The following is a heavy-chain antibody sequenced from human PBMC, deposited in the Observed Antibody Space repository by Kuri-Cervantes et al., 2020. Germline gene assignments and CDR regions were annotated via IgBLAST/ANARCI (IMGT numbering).Heavy chain of an antibody. J-gene: IGHJ4*02. D-gene: IGHD5-18*01. V-gene: IGHV3-53*01. CDR1: GFTVSSNY. CDR2: IYSGGST. Sequence: GESLKISCAASGFTVSSNYMSWVRQAPGKGLEWVSVIYSGGSTYYADSVKGRFTISRDSSKNTLYLQMDSLRVDDTAVYYCARDLISAKGGGYGYYFDYWGQGTLVTVSS. CDR3: ARDLISAKGGGYGYYFDY.